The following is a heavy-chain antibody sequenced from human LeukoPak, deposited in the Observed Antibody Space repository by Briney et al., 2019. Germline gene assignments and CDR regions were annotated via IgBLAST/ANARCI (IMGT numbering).Heavy chain of an antibody. D-gene: IGHD3-3*01. CDR2: IIPIFGTA. CDR3: AREDTYYDFWSGYMDV. Sequence: SEKVSCKASGGTFSSYAISWVRQAPGQGLEWMGGIIPIFGTADYAQKFQGRVTITADKSTSTAYMELSSLRSEDTAVYYCAREDTYYDFWSGYMDVWGKGTTVTVSS. CDR1: GGTFSSYA. J-gene: IGHJ6*03. V-gene: IGHV1-69*06.